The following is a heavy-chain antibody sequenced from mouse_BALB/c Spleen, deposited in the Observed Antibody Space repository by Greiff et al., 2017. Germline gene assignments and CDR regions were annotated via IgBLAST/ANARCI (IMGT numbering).Heavy chain of an antibody. J-gene: IGHJ4*01. V-gene: IGHV1-14*01. CDR1: GYTFTSYV. CDR2: INPYNDGT. D-gene: IGHD1-2*01. Sequence: EVQLQQSGAELAKPGASVKMSCKASGYTFTSYVMHWVKQKPGQGLEWIGYINPYNDGTKYNEKFKGKATLTSDKSSSTAYMELSSLTSEDSAVYYCARDYGYGYYAMDYWGQGTSVTVSS. CDR3: ARDYGYGYYAMDY.